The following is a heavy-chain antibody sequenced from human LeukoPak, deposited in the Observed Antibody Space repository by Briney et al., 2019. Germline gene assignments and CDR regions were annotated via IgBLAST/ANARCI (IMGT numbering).Heavy chain of an antibody. Sequence: ASVKVSCKASGYTFISYGINWVRQAPGEGLEWMGWISPYNGNTNYPQKFQGRVTMTTDTSTSTTSMELKSLGSDDTAVYYCTKEASEGSRLSYGYFHEWGQGTLVTVSS. V-gene: IGHV1-18*01. CDR1: GYTFISYG. D-gene: IGHD5-18*01. CDR2: ISPYNGNT. J-gene: IGHJ4*02. CDR3: TKEASEGSRLSYGYFHE.